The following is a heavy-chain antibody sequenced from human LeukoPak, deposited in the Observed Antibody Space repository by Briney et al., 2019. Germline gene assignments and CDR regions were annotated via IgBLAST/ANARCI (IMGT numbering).Heavy chain of an antibody. V-gene: IGHV3-30*03. Sequence: GGSLRLSCAASGFTFSSYGMHWVRQAPGKGLEWVAVISYDGSNKFYADSVKGRFTMSRDNSKNTLYLQMNSLRAEDTAVYYCARGALPHTGGYEDYWGQGTLVTVSS. CDR3: ARGALPHTGGYEDY. J-gene: IGHJ4*02. CDR1: GFTFSSYG. D-gene: IGHD5-12*01. CDR2: ISYDGSNK.